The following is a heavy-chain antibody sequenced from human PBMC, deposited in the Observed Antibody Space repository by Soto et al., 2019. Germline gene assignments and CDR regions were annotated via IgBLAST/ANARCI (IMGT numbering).Heavy chain of an antibody. CDR1: GYTFPSYA. V-gene: IGHV1-3*01. J-gene: IGHJ4*02. Sequence: ASVKVSCKASGYTFPSYAMHWVRQAPGQRLEWMGWINAGNGNTKYSQKFQGRVTITRDTSASTAYMELSSLRSEDTAVYYCAKSATVQDAIAYWGQGTLVTVSS. CDR2: INAGNGNT. D-gene: IGHD2-2*02. CDR3: AKSATVQDAIAY.